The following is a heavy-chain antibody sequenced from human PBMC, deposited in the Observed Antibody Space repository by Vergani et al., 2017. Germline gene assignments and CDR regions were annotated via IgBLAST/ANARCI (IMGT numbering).Heavy chain of an antibody. J-gene: IGHJ4*02. CDR2: IYYSGST. CDR1: GFTFIMHA. D-gene: IGHD6-13*01. CDR3: ARVGSSSWYLDY. Sequence: VQLLESGGDLVQPGGSLRLSCAASGFTFIMHAMSWVRQAPGKGLEWIGYIYYSGSTYYNPSLKSRVTISVDTSKNQFSLKLSSVTAADTAVYYCARVGSSSWYLDYWGQGTLVTVSS. V-gene: IGHV4-30-4*01.